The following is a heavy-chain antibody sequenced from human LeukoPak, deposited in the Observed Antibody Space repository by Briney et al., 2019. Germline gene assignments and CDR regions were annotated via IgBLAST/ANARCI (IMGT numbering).Heavy chain of an antibody. CDR1: GFTFSSYW. V-gene: IGHV3-7*04. CDR3: GREVPGGTTSLDC. D-gene: IGHD1-7*01. CDR2: IKEDGSDK. Sequence: GGSLRLSCAASGFTFSSYWMSWHRQAPGKGLEWVANIKEDGSDKNYVDSVRGRFTISRDNAKNALYLQMNSLRAEDTAVYYCGREVPGGTTSLDCWGQGTLVTVSS. J-gene: IGHJ4*02.